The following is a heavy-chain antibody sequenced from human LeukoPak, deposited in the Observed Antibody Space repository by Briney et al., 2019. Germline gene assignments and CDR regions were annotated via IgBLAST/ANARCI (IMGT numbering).Heavy chain of an antibody. CDR2: INSDGSST. D-gene: IGHD5/OR15-5a*01. J-gene: IGHJ3*02. Sequence: PGGSLRLSCAASAYTFSTYWMHWVRQAPGKGLVWVSRINSDGSSTRYADSVKGRSTISRDNTKNTLYLQMNSLRAEDTAVYYCVREDSVNFPDAFDIWGQGTMVTVSS. CDR1: AYTFSTYW. V-gene: IGHV3-74*01. CDR3: VREDSVNFPDAFDI.